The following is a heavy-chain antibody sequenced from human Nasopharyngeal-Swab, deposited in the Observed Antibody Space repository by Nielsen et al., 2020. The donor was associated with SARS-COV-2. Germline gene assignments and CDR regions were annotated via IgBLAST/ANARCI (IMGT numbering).Heavy chain of an antibody. D-gene: IGHD3-10*01. Sequence: SETLSLTCTVSGGSISSYYWSWIRQPPGKGLEWIGYIYYSGSTKYNPSLKSRVTISVDTSKNQFSLNLNSVTAADTAVYYCARGPVDVLLWFGELFHSHGMDVWGQGTTVTVSS. CDR1: GGSISSYY. CDR2: IYYSGST. CDR3: ARGPVDVLLWFGELFHSHGMDV. V-gene: IGHV4-59*01. J-gene: IGHJ6*02.